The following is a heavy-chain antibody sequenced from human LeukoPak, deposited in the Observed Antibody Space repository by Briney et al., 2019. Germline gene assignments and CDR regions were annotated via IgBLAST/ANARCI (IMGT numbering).Heavy chain of an antibody. D-gene: IGHD3-22*01. CDR1: GFTFNSYT. Sequence: PGGSLRLSCAASGFTFNSYTMNWVRQAPGKGLEWVSSISSSSSRSRYIYYADSVKGRFTISRYNAKNSLYLQMNSLRAEDTAVYYCARDRSGDTMIYDYWGQGTLVTVSS. V-gene: IGHV3-21*01. J-gene: IGHJ4*02. CDR3: ARDRSGDTMIYDY. CDR2: ISSSSSRSRYI.